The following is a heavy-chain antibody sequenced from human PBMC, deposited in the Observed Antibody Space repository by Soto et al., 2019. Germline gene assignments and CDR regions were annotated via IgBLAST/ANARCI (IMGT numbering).Heavy chain of an antibody. CDR2: VYHSGST. J-gene: IGHJ5*02. CDR3: VRDRGYSNWYDP. Sequence: PSETLSLTCAVSGASISTSNWWSWVRQPPGKGLEWIGEVYHSGSTNYNPSFKSRVAMSVDKSKNQFSLKLSSVTAADTAIYDGVRDRGYSNWYDPWGQGTLVTVSS. CDR1: GASISTSNW. V-gene: IGHV4-4*02. D-gene: IGHD5-18*01.